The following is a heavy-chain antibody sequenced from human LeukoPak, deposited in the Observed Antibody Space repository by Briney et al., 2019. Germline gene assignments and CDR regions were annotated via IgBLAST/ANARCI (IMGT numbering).Heavy chain of an antibody. CDR2: INSDGSST. V-gene: IGHV3-74*01. J-gene: IGHJ4*02. D-gene: IGHD5-12*01. Sequence: GGSLRLSCAASGFTFSSYWMHWVRQAPGKGLVWVSRINSDGSSTSYADSVKGRFTISRDNAKNTLYLQMNSLRAEDAAVYYCARGGYSGYNFDYWGQGTLVTVSS. CDR3: ARGGYSGYNFDY. CDR1: GFTFSSYW.